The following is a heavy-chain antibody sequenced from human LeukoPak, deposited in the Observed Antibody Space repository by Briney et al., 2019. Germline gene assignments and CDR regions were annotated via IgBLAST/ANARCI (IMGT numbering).Heavy chain of an antibody. Sequence: SETLSLTCTVSGGSISSSSYSWGWIRQPPGKGLEWIGSIYYSGSTYYNPSLKSRVTISVDTSKNQFSLKLSSVTAADTAVYYCARDRAAFDIWGQGTMVTVSS. D-gene: IGHD3-10*01. CDR2: IYYSGST. CDR3: ARDRAAFDI. CDR1: GGSISSSSYS. V-gene: IGHV4-39*07. J-gene: IGHJ3*02.